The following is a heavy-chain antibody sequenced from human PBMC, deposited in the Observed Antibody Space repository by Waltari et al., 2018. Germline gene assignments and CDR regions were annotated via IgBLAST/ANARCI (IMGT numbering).Heavy chain of an antibody. J-gene: IGHJ4*02. CDR3: ARFSHKDY. V-gene: IGHV3-53*01. Sequence: EVQLVESGGGLIQPGGSLRLSCADSGFTVSNNYMSWVRQAQGKGLEWVSVIYSGGNAYYADSVKGRFTISRDNSKNTVYLQMNSLRAEDTALYYCARFSHKDYWGQGILVTVSS. CDR2: IYSGGNA. CDR1: GFTVSNNY.